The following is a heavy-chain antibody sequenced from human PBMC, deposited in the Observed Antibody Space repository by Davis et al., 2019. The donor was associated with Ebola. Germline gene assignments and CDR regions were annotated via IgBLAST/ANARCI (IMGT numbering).Heavy chain of an antibody. Sequence: GESLKISCAASGFTFSSYGMHWVRQAPGKGLEWVAVIWYDGSNKYYADSVKGRFTISRDNSKNTLYLQMNSLRAEDTAVYYCARDNVDSSGYYHYYYYYYMDVWGKGTTVTVSS. CDR1: GFTFSSYG. CDR3: ARDNVDSSGYYHYYYYYYMDV. D-gene: IGHD3-22*01. V-gene: IGHV3-33*01. J-gene: IGHJ6*03. CDR2: IWYDGSNK.